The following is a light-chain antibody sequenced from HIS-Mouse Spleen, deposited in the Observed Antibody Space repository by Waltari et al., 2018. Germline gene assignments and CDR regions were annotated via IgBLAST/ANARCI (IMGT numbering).Light chain of an antibody. CDR2: KDS. CDR3: QSADSSGTYWV. J-gene: IGLJ3*02. Sequence: SYELTQPPSVSVSPGQTARSTCSGDALPKQYAYWYQQTPGQAPVLVIYKDSERPSGIPVRFSGSSSGTTVTLTISGVQAEDEADYYCQSADSSGTYWVFGGGTKLTVL. V-gene: IGLV3-25*03. CDR1: ALPKQY.